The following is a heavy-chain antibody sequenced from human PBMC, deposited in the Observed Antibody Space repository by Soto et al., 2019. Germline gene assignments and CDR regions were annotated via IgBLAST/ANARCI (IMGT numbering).Heavy chain of an antibody. Sequence: EVQLVESGGGLVQPGGSLRLSCAASGFTFSSYCMHWVRQAPGKGLEWVSYISYSGATIYYADSVRGRFTISRDNAKNSLYLQMNSLTDEDTAVYYCARDNYYDILTGYRDYGMDVWGQGTTVTVSS. D-gene: IGHD3-9*01. V-gene: IGHV3-48*02. J-gene: IGHJ6*02. CDR2: ISYSGATI. CDR1: GFTFSSYC. CDR3: ARDNYYDILTGYRDYGMDV.